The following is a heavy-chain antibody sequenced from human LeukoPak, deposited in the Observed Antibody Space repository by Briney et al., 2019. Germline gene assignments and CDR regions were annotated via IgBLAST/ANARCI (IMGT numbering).Heavy chain of an antibody. CDR1: GFTFSGYG. Sequence: GRSLRLSCAASGFTFSGYGIHWVRQAPGKGLEWVAFLSYDGSNKFYADSVKGRFTISRDNAKNSLYLQMNSLRAEDTAVYYCARSSVSAFDIWGQGTMVTVSS. CDR2: LSYDGSNK. V-gene: IGHV3-33*03. J-gene: IGHJ3*02. D-gene: IGHD1-14*01. CDR3: ARSSVSAFDI.